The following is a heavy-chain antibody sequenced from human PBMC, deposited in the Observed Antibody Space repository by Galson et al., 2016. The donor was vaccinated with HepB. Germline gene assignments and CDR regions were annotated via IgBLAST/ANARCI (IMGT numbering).Heavy chain of an antibody. D-gene: IGHD6-13*01. V-gene: IGHV3-13*01. CDR3: ARGPDPEQLGSGGLMDV. Sequence: SLRLSCAASGFTFSNYDMHWVRQTKLKGLEWLSSIGTAGDTYYTGSVKGRFTISRENAKKSLYLQLNSLRAGDTAVYYCARGPDPEQLGSGGLMDVWGQGTTVTVS. CDR2: IGTAGDT. CDR1: GFTFSNYD. J-gene: IGHJ6*02.